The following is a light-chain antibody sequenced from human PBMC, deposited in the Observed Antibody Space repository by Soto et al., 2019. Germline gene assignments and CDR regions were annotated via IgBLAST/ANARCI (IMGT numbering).Light chain of an antibody. CDR1: QSISSY. Sequence: DIQMTQSPATLSASGGDRVTIXXRASQSISSYLAWYQQKPGKAPKLLXYKASSLESGVPSRFSGSGSGTEFTLTINSLQPDDFATYYCQQYNSYSPWTFGQGTKVDIK. J-gene: IGKJ1*01. CDR3: QQYNSYSPWT. V-gene: IGKV1-5*03. CDR2: KAS.